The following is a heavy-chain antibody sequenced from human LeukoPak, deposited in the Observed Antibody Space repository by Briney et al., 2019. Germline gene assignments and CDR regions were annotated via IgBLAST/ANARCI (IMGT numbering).Heavy chain of an antibody. D-gene: IGHD3-9*01. CDR3: TRHYDILTGYYGGAFDI. CDR2: IRSKANSYAT. V-gene: IGHV3-73*01. J-gene: IGHJ3*02. CDR1: GFTFSGSA. Sequence: GGSLRLSCAASGFTFSGSAMHWVRQASGKGLEWVGRIRSKANSYATAYAASVKGRFTISRDDSKNTAYLQMNSLKTEDTAVYYCTRHYDILTGYYGGAFDIWGQGTMVTVSS.